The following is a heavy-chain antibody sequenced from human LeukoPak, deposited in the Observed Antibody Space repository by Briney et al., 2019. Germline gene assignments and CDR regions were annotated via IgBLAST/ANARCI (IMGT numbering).Heavy chain of an antibody. J-gene: IGHJ4*02. Sequence: ASVKVSCKASGYTFTGYYMHWVRQAPGQGLEWMGWINPNSGGTNYAQKFQGRVTMTRDTSISTAYMELSRLRSDDTAVYYCARDTLNSYGPTGFDYWGQGTLGTVSS. D-gene: IGHD5-18*01. CDR3: ARDTLNSYGPTGFDY. CDR1: GYTFTGYY. CDR2: INPNSGGT. V-gene: IGHV1-2*02.